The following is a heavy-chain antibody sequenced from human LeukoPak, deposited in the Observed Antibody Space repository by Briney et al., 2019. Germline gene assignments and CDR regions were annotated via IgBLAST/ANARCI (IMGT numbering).Heavy chain of an antibody. J-gene: IGHJ4*02. V-gene: IGHV3-11*01. CDR2: IGSSGSTI. D-gene: IGHD3-22*01. Sequence: PGGSLRLSCAASGLTFSDYYMSWIRQAPGKGLEWVSYIGSSGSTIYYADSVKGRFTISRDNAKNSLYLQMNSLRAEDTAVYYCARSLMYYYDSSGLGYWGQGTLVTVSS. CDR1: GLTFSDYY. CDR3: ARSLMYYYDSSGLGY.